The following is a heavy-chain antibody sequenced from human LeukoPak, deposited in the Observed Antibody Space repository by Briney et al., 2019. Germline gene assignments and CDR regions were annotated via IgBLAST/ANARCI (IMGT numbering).Heavy chain of an antibody. J-gene: IGHJ4*02. D-gene: IGHD3-22*01. V-gene: IGHV4-59*08. CDR2: IYYSGST. CDR3: ARTYYYDSSGYYSLFFDY. Sequence: SETLSLTCTVSGGSISSYYWSWIRQPPGKGLEWIGYIYYSGSTNYNPSLKSRVTISVDTSKNQFSLKLSSVTAADTAVYYCARTYYYDSSGYYSLFFDYWGQGTLVTVSS. CDR1: GGSISSYY.